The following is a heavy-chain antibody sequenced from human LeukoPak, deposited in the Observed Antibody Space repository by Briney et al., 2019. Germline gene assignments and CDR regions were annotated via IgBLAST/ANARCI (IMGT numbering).Heavy chain of an antibody. CDR2: IYSGGST. Sequence: PGGSLRLSCAASGFTVSSNYMSWVRQAPGKGLEWVSVIYSGGSTYYADSVKGRFTISRDNSKNTLYLQMNSLRAEDTAVYYCAREGWDSSGYHAQNYYYGMDVWGQGTTVTVSS. J-gene: IGHJ6*02. CDR1: GFTVSSNY. V-gene: IGHV3-66*01. CDR3: AREGWDSSGYHAQNYYYGMDV. D-gene: IGHD6-19*01.